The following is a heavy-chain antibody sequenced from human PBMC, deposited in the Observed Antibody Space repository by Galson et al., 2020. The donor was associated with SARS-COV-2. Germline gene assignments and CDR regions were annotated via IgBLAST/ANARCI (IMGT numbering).Heavy chain of an antibody. J-gene: IGHJ6*03. D-gene: IGHD1-26*01. V-gene: IGHV3-30*03. CDR1: GFTFSTYG. Sequence: GGSLRLSCAASGFTFSTYGMHWVRQAPGKGLEWVAAISYDGSTKYYADSVKGRFTISRDNSKNTLYLQMNSLRAEDTAVYYCATMGGYYFYYMGVWGKGTTVIVSS. CDR3: ATMGGYYFYYMGV. CDR2: ISYDGSTK.